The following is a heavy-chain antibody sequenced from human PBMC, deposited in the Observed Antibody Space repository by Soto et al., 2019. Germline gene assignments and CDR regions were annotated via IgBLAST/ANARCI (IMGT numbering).Heavy chain of an antibody. CDR2: IDYSGST. CDR3: ARAPYSSSWFDY. D-gene: IGHD6-13*01. V-gene: IGHV4-31*03. Sequence: QVQLQESGPGLLKPSQTLSLTCTVSGGSISSGVYDWSWIRQHPGKGLEWIGNIDYSGSTYYNPSLKSRVTISVDTSTSQFSLKLTSVTAADTAVYYCARAPYSSSWFDYWGQGTLVTVSS. J-gene: IGHJ5*01. CDR1: GGSISSGVYD.